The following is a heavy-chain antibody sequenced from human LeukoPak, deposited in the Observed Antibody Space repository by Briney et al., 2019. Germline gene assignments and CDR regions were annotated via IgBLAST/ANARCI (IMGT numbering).Heavy chain of an antibody. CDR1: DYTFTSYG. D-gene: IGHD6-19*01. Sequence: ASVKVSCKASDYTFTSYGISWVRQAPGQGLEWMGWISVYNGNTNYAQKLQGRVTMTTDTSTSTAYMELSSLRSDDTAVYYCARGIAVADSYYFDYWGQGTLVTVSS. J-gene: IGHJ4*02. CDR3: ARGIAVADSYYFDY. V-gene: IGHV1-18*01. CDR2: ISVYNGNT.